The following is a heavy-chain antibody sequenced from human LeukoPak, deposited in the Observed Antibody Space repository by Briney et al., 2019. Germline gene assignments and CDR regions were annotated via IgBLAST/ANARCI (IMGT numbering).Heavy chain of an antibody. D-gene: IGHD6-19*01. CDR2: INPNSGDT. V-gene: IGHV1-2*02. J-gene: IGHJ4*02. CDR1: GDTFTVYY. Sequence: GASVTVSCTASGDTFTVYYMHWVRQAPGQGLEWMGWINPNSGDTNYAQKFQGRVTMTRDTSISTAYMELSGLRSDDTAVYYCAREISSGWSDYWGQGTLVTVSS. CDR3: AREISSGWSDY.